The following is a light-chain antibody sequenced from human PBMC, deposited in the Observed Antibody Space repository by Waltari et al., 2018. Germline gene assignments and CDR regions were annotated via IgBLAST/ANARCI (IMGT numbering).Light chain of an antibody. Sequence: DIQMSQSPATLSASVGDTVTFSCRASQSIGDSLAWYHQKPGKAPEVLVSKASTLETGVPSRCSGSGSGTQFTLTINSLQPDDFGTYYCQQYKNSKTFGQGTKVEIK. V-gene: IGKV1-5*03. CDR1: QSIGDS. CDR2: KAS. CDR3: QQYKNSKT. J-gene: IGKJ1*01.